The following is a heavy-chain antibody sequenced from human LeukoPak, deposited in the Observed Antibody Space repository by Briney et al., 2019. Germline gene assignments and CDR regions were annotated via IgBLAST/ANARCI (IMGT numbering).Heavy chain of an antibody. CDR3: ARSGGSYLRAFDI. CDR2: INSDGSST. CDR1: GFTFSSYE. J-gene: IGHJ3*02. Sequence: GGSLRLSCAASGFTFSSYEMNWVRQAPGKGLVWVSRINSDGSSTSYADSVKGRFTISRDNAKNTLYLQMNSLRAEDTAVYYCARSGGSYLRAFDIWGQGTMVTVSS. D-gene: IGHD1-26*01. V-gene: IGHV3-74*01.